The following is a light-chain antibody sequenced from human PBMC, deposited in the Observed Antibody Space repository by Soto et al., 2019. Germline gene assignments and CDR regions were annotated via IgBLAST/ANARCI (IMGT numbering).Light chain of an antibody. Sequence: DIQVNKSPSALSASVGDRVTITCRASQSISSYLNWYQQKPGKAPKLLIYAASSLQSGVPSRFSGSGSGTDFTLTISILQPEDFAPYYCQHTYFLLRRFCQGTKVAIK. J-gene: IGKJ1*01. CDR3: QHTYFLLRR. V-gene: IGKV1-39*01. CDR1: QSISSY. CDR2: AAS.